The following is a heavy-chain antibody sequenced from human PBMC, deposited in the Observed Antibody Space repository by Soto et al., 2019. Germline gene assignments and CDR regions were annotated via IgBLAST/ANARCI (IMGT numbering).Heavy chain of an antibody. CDR2: IYHSGST. Sequence: SETLSLTCAVSGYSISSGYYWGWIRQPPGKGLEWIGSIYHSGSTYYNPSLKSRVTISVDTSKNQFSLKLSSVTAADTAVYYCAKDLQQLVHTPYYYYYGMDVWGQGTTVTVSS. J-gene: IGHJ6*02. D-gene: IGHD6-13*01. V-gene: IGHV4-38-2*02. CDR1: GYSISSGYY. CDR3: AKDLQQLVHTPYYYYYGMDV.